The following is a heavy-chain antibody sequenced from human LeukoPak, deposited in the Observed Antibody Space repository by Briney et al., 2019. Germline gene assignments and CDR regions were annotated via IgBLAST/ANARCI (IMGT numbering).Heavy chain of an antibody. J-gene: IGHJ4*02. CDR2: IRQDGSVQ. Sequence: GGSLRLSCAASGFTFSSDWMSWVRQAPGKGLEWVANIRQDGSVQNYVDSVKGRFTISRDNPKNSVYLQMSSLRAEDTAVYYCLVTTRSRGFDYWGQGTLVTVSS. D-gene: IGHD1/OR15-1a*01. CDR3: LVTTRSRGFDY. V-gene: IGHV3-7*01. CDR1: GFTFSSDW.